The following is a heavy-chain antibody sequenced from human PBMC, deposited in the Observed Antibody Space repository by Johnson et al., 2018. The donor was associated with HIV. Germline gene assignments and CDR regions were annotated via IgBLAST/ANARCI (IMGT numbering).Heavy chain of an antibody. CDR1: GFTFSDYY. D-gene: IGHD6-13*01. Sequence: QVQLVESGGGLVNPGGSLRLSCAASGFTFSDYYMSWVRQAPGKGLEWVSYITSSGSTIYYADSVKGRFTISRDNANNTLYLEMKSLRADDTAVYYCVRPAAAGRDDAFDIWGQGTMVTVSS. CDR3: VRPAAAGRDDAFDI. CDR2: ITSSGSTI. V-gene: IGHV3-11*04. J-gene: IGHJ3*02.